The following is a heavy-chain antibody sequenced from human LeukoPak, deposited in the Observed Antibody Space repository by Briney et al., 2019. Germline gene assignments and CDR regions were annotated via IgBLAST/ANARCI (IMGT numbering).Heavy chain of an antibody. CDR3: ARDLGYCSGGRCLPLDY. CDR1: GFSFSSNW. Sequence: GGSLRLSCAASGFSFSSNWMHWVRQAPGKGLVWVSGINSYGSSTIYADSVKGRFTISRDDAKNSLYLQMNSLRAEDTAVYYCARDLGYCSGGRCLPLDYWGQGTLVIVSS. CDR2: INSYGSST. V-gene: IGHV3-74*01. J-gene: IGHJ4*02. D-gene: IGHD2-15*01.